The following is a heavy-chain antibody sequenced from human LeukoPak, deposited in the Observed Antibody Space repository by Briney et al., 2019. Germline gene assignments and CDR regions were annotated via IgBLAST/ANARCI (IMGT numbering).Heavy chain of an antibody. V-gene: IGHV1-18*01. CDR1: GYTFTSYG. D-gene: IGHD3-16*02. CDR3: ARWAITFGEVIVNNWFDP. Sequence: ASVKVSCKASGYTFTSYGISWVRQAPGQGLEWMGWISAYNGNTNYAQKLQGRVTMTTDTSTSTAYMELRSLRSDDTAVYYCARWAITFGEVIVNNWFDPWGQGTLVTVSS. J-gene: IGHJ5*02. CDR2: ISAYNGNT.